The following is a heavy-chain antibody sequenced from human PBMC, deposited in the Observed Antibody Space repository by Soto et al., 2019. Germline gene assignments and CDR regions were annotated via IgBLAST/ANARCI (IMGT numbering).Heavy chain of an antibody. CDR3: ARSLGDHWDEYYFDY. CDR1: GVTFTGYS. D-gene: IGHD1-1*01. J-gene: IGHJ4*02. CDR2: ISGTGYST. V-gene: IGHV3-23*01. Sequence: VQVLESGGDLVQPGGSLRLSCAASGVTFTGYSMSWVRQAPGKGLEWVSGISGTGYSTYYADTVQGRFTISRDNSKNTLYLQMERLRAQDTALYYCARSLGDHWDEYYFDYWDQGTLVTVSS.